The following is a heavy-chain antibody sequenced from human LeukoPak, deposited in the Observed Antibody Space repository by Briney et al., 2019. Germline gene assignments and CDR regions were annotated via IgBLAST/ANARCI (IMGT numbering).Heavy chain of an antibody. CDR2: ISCSRSYT. Sequence: GGSLRLSCAASGFTFSDYHMGWIRQAPGKGLEWVSYISCSRSYTNYADSVKGRFTISRDNAKNSLYLQMNSLRAEDTAVYYCARVDRYCSGGSCYDNYYFDYWGQGTLVTVSS. CDR1: GFTFSDYH. CDR3: ARVDRYCSGGSCYDNYYFDY. V-gene: IGHV3-11*05. J-gene: IGHJ4*02. D-gene: IGHD2-15*01.